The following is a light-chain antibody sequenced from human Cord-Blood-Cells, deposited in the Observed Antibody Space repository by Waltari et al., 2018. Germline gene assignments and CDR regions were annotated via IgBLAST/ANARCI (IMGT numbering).Light chain of an antibody. V-gene: IGLV2-14*03. CDR2: DVS. J-gene: IGLJ3*02. CDR3: SSYTSSSTPWV. CDR1: SSHVGGYND. Sequence: QSALTQPASVSGSPGQSLTISCTGTSSHVGGYNDVSSYQHHPGKAPKLMIYDVSNRPSGVSNRFSGSKSGNTASLTISGLQAEDEADYYCSSYTSSSTPWVFGGGTKLTVL.